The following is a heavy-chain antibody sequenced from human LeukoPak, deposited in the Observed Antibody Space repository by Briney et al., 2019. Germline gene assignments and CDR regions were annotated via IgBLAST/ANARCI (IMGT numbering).Heavy chain of an antibody. D-gene: IGHD3-10*01. CDR1: GYTFTGYY. V-gene: IGHV1-2*02. Sequence: ASVKVSCKASGYTFTGYYMHWVRQAPGQGLEWMGWINPNSGGTNYAQKFQGRVTMTRNTSTSTAYMELRSLRSDDTAVYYCARDGTYYYGSGKKLYYGMDVWGQGTTVTVSS. J-gene: IGHJ6*02. CDR2: INPNSGGT. CDR3: ARDGTYYYGSGKKLYYGMDV.